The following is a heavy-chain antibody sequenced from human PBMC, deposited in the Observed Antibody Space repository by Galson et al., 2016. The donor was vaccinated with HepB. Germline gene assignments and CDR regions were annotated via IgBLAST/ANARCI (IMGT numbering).Heavy chain of an antibody. CDR2: IHFDGFNT. V-gene: IGHV3-74*01. CDR3: VTEGYYGMDV. J-gene: IGHJ6*02. Sequence: SLRLSCAASGFTFSDYYMSWIRQAPGKGLVWVSRIHFDGFNTIYADSVKGRFTISRDNAKNTLYLQMNSLRAEDTAVYYCVTEGYYGMDVWGQGTTVTVSS. CDR1: GFTFSDYY.